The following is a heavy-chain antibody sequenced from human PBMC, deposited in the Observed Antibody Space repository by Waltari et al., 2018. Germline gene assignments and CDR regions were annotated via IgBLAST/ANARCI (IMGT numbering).Heavy chain of an antibody. V-gene: IGHV6-1*01. J-gene: IGHJ6*01. CDR1: GDSVSRTGSA. CDR2: TFYRSKWYT. D-gene: IGHD3-16*01. CDR3: VRDGGRYGMDV. Sequence: QRQLQQSGPGLVKPSQTLSLTFALSGDSVSRTGSAWTWIRQSPSRGLEWLGRTFYRSKWYTDYAASVKSRITINPETSKNQFSLQFNSVTPEDTAVYYCVRDGGRYGMDVWGQGTTVTVSS.